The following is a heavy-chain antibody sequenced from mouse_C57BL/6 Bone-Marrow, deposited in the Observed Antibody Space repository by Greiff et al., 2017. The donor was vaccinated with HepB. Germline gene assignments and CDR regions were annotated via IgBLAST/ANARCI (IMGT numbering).Heavy chain of an antibody. J-gene: IGHJ3*01. Sequence: VQLQESGAELVRPGPSVKVSCKASGYAFTNYLIEWVKQRPGQGLEWIGVINPGSGGTNYNEKFKGKATLTADKSSSTAYMQLSSLTSEDSAVYFCARLSPSWFAYWGQGTLVTVSA. CDR1: GYAFTNYL. CDR2: INPGSGGT. V-gene: IGHV1-54*01. CDR3: ARLSPSWFAY.